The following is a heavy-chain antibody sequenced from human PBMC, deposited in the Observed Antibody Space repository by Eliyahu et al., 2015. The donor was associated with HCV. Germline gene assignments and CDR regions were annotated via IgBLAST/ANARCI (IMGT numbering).Heavy chain of an antibody. CDR3: ARGLWGDGMDV. CDR2: IGTAGDP. D-gene: IGHD4/OR15-4a*01. J-gene: IGHJ6*02. CDR1: GFTFSSYX. V-gene: IGHV3-13*05. Sequence: LVESGGGLVQPGGSLRLHCAASGFTFSSYXMHWVRXATGXGLEWVSAIGTAGDPYYPGXVXXRFTISRENAKNSLYLQMNXLRAGDTAVYYCARGLWGDGMDVWGQGTTVTVSS.